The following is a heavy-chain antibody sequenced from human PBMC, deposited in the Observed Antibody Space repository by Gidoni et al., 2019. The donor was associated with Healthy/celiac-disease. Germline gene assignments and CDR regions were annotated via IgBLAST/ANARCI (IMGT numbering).Heavy chain of an antibody. CDR2: INHSGST. D-gene: IGHD3-3*01. CDR3: ARGNYDFWSGYSGVRIPYYYYGMDA. V-gene: IGHV4-34*01. J-gene: IGHJ6*02. CDR1: GGSFSGYY. Sequence: QVQLQQWGAGLLKPSETLSLTCAVYGGSFSGYYWSWIRQTPGKGLEWIGEINHSGSTNYNPSLKRRVTISVDTSKNQFSLKLSSVTAADTAVYYCARGNYDFWSGYSGVRIPYYYYGMDAWGQGTTVTVSS.